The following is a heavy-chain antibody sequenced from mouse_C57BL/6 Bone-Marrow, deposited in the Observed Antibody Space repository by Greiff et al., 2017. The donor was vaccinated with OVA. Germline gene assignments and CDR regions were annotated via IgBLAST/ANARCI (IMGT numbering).Heavy chain of an antibody. CDR2: INYDGSST. V-gene: IGHV5-16*02. D-gene: IGHD1-1*01. CDR3: ARRYYGSSPYFDY. Sequence: DVKLVESEGGLVQPGSSMKLSCTASGFTFSDYYMAWVRQVPEKGLEWVANINYDGSSTYYLDSLKSRFIISRDNAKNILYLQMSSLKSEDTATYYCARRYYGSSPYFDYWGQGTTLTVSS. J-gene: IGHJ2*01. CDR1: GFTFSDYY.